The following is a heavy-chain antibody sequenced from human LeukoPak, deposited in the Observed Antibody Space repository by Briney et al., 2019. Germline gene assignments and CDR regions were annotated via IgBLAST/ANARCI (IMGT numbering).Heavy chain of an antibody. V-gene: IGHV1-8*01. D-gene: IGHD3-16*01. CDR2: MNPNSGDT. CDR3: TRSGFGGGVHFDY. J-gene: IGHJ4*02. Sequence: ASVKVSCKASGYTLTNYDINWVRQAAGQGLEWMGWMNPNSGDTGYVEKFQGRVTMTRDTSMNTAYMELSSLRSEDTAVYYCTRSGFGGGVHFDYWGQGTPVTVSS. CDR1: GYTLTNYD.